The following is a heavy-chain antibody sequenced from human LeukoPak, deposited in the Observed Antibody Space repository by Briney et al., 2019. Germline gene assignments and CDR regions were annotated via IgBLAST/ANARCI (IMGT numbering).Heavy chain of an antibody. V-gene: IGHV3-23*01. CDR2: ISGSGGST. Sequence: PGGSLRLSCAASGFTFSSYAMSWVRQAPGKGLEWVSAISGSGGSTYYADSVKGRFTISRDNSKNTLYLQMNSLRAEDTAVYYCAKEGTQEYYDLWSYYFDYWGQGTLVTVSS. CDR3: AKEGTQEYYDLWSYYFDY. J-gene: IGHJ4*02. CDR1: GFTFSSYA. D-gene: IGHD3-3*01.